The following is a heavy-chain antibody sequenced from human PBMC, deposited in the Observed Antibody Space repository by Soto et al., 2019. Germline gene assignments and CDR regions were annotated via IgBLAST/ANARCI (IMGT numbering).Heavy chain of an antibody. CDR2: IIPIFGTA. CDR1: GGTFSSYA. J-gene: IGHJ6*02. D-gene: IGHD3-10*01. V-gene: IGHV1-69*06. Sequence: QVQLVQSGAEVKKPGSSVKVSCKASGGTFSSYAISWVRQAPGQGLEWMGGIIPIFGTANYAQKFQGRVTSTADKSTSTAYMELSSLRSEDTAVYYCARDGEVDGHSPGPASDGMDVWGQGTTVTVSS. CDR3: ARDGEVDGHSPGPASDGMDV.